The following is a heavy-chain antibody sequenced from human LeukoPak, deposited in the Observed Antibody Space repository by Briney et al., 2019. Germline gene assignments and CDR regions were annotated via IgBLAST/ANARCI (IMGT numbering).Heavy chain of an antibody. CDR2: INPNGGGT. CDR1: GYTFTDHY. V-gene: IGHV1-2*02. J-gene: IGHJ4*02. D-gene: IGHD1-14*01. Sequence: ASVKVSCKASGYTFTDHYLHWLRQAPGQGLEYLGWINPNGGGTNFPQKFQGRVTLTIDTSVNTGYMEITKLTSDDTAVYYCARIITSTWYNEFDCWGQGTLVTVSS. CDR3: ARIITSTWYNEFDC.